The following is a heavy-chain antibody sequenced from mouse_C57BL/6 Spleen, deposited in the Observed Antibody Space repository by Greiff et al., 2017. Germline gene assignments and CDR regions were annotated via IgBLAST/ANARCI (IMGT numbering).Heavy chain of an antibody. CDR3: ARGTETPYYFDY. Sequence: VQLQQSGAELAKPGASVKLSCKASGYTFTSYWMHWVKQRPGQGLEWIGYIYPSSGYTKYNQKFKNKATLTADKSSSTAYMQLSSLTYEDSAVYYCARGTETPYYFDYWGQGTTLTVSS. J-gene: IGHJ2*01. CDR2: IYPSSGYT. CDR1: GYTFTSYW. V-gene: IGHV1-7*01. D-gene: IGHD4-1*01.